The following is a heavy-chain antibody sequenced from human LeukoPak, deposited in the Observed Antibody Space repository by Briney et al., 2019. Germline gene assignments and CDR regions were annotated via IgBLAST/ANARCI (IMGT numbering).Heavy chain of an antibody. V-gene: IGHV3-48*03. D-gene: IGHD6-13*01. CDR1: GFTFSSYE. J-gene: IGHJ4*02. CDR3: ARSQTGSSSWYYFDY. CDR2: ISSSGSTI. Sequence: GGYLRLSCAAYGFTFSSYEMNWVRQAPGKGLEWVSYISSSGSTIYYADSVKGRFTISRDNAKNSLYLQMNSLRAEDTAVYYCARSQTGSSSWYYFDYWGQGTLVTVSS.